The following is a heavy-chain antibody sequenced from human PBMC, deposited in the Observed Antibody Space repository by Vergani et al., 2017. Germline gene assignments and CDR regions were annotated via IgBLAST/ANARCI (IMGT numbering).Heavy chain of an antibody. CDR2: IYYSGST. CDR1: GGSISSGGYY. V-gene: IGHV4-61*10. Sequence: QVQLQESGPGLVKPSQTLSLTCTVSGGSISSGGYYWSWIRQPAGKGLEWIGYIYYSGSTNYNPSLKSRVTISVDTSKNQFCLKLSSVTAADTAVYYCARVEWRAYDVWSGDYLSSHANTWGDAFDIWGQGTMVTVSS. J-gene: IGHJ3*02. CDR3: ARVEWRAYDVWSGDYLSSHANTWGDAFDI. D-gene: IGHD3-3*01.